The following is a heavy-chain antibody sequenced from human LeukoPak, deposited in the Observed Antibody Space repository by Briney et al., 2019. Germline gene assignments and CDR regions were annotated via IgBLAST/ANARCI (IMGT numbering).Heavy chain of an antibody. J-gene: IGHJ5*02. D-gene: IGHD3-10*01. CDR2: IYYSGST. CDR1: GGSISSGGYY. Sequence: SETLSLTCTVSGGSISSGGYYWSWIRQHPGKGLEWIGYIYYSGSTYYNPSLKSRVTISVDTSKNQFSLKLSSVTAADTAVYYCARWWFGELFGWFDPWGQGTLVTVSS. CDR3: ARWWFGELFGWFDP. V-gene: IGHV4-31*03.